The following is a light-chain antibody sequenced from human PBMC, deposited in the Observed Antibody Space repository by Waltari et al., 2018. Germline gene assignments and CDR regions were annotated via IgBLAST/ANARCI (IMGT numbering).Light chain of an antibody. V-gene: IGLV2-8*01. J-gene: IGLJ1*01. CDR3: SSYAGSNLV. Sequence: QSALTQPPSASGSPGQSVTLSCTGTSRDVGGYNYVSWYQQHPGKAPKLMIYEVSKRPSGVPDRFSGSKSGNTASLTVSGLQAEDEADYYCSSYAGSNLVFGTGTKVTVL. CDR1: SRDVGGYNY. CDR2: EVS.